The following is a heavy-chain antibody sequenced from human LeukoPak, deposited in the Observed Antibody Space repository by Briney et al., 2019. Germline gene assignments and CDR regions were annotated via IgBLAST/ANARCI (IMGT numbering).Heavy chain of an antibody. D-gene: IGHD5-18*01. CDR1: GFTFSSYA. CDR2: ISGSGGTT. CDR3: AKMRGIQVWLSDF. J-gene: IGHJ4*02. Sequence: PGGSLRLSCTASGFTFSSYAMSWVRQAPGKGLEWVSAISGSGGTTHYADSVKGRFTLSRDNSKNTLYLQMNSLRAEDTAVYYCAKMRGIQVWLSDFWGQGSLVTVSS. V-gene: IGHV3-23*01.